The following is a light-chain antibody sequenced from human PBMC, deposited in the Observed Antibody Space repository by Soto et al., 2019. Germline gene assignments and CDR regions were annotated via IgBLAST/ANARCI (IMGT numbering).Light chain of an antibody. CDR3: QDCYRTPNS. V-gene: IGKV1-39*01. CDR2: AAS. J-gene: IGKJ5*01. Sequence: DIQLSHSPSSLSAYVGDKVTMTCRASQSIRSYLNWVQQKPGKAPKLLIYAASSLQSGVPSRFSGSGSGTDFTLTISCLQPKDFATYDSQDCYRTPNSIGHTTPLEI. CDR1: QSIRSY.